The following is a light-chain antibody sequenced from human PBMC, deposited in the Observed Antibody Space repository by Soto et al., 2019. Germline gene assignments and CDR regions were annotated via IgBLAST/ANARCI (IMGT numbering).Light chain of an antibody. V-gene: IGKV3-15*01. Sequence: IVLTQSPATLSVSPGERATLSCRASQSVSSDVAWFQQRPGQAPRLLIYDASTRATGIPARFSGSGSGTEFTLTISSMQSEDFAIYYCQQSNNRPLTFGGGTKVEVK. J-gene: IGKJ4*02. CDR3: QQSNNRPLT. CDR2: DAS. CDR1: QSVSSD.